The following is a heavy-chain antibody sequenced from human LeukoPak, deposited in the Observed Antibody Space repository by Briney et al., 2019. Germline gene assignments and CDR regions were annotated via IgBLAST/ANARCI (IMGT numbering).Heavy chain of an antibody. J-gene: IGHJ2*01. CDR1: GGSISSGDYY. CDR3: ARDPLRITSWYFDL. V-gene: IGHV4-61*08. D-gene: IGHD3-10*01. Sequence: SETLSLTCTVSGGSISSGDYYWSWIRQPPGKGLEWIGYIYYSGSTNYNPSLKSRVTISVDTSKNQFSLKLSSVTAADTAVYYCARDPLRITSWYFDLWGRGTLVTVSS. CDR2: IYYSGST.